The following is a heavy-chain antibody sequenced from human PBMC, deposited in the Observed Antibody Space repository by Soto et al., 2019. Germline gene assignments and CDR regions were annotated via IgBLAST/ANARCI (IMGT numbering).Heavy chain of an antibody. CDR1: GFTVSSNY. D-gene: IGHD3-10*01. CDR2: IYSGGST. V-gene: IGHV3-66*01. Sequence: GESLKISCAASGFTVSSNYMSWVRQAPGKGLEWVSVIYSGGSTYYADSVKGRFTISRDNSKNTLYLQMNSLRAEDTAVYYCARAPPTYYYGSGSYYKANAFDIWGQGTMVTVSS. CDR3: ARAPPTYYYGSGSYYKANAFDI. J-gene: IGHJ3*02.